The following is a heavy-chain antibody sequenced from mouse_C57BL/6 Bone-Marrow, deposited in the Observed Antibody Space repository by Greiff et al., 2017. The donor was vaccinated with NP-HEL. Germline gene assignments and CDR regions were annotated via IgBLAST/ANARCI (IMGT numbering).Heavy chain of an antibody. D-gene: IGHD3-2*02. V-gene: IGHV1-62-2*01. CDR1: GYTFTEYT. J-gene: IGHJ3*01. Sequence: QVQLKQSGAELVKPGASVKLSCKASGYTFTEYTIHWVKQRPGQGLEWIGWFYPGSGSIKYNEKFKDKATLTADKSSSTVYMELSRLTSEDSAVYFCAEHEVPPTAQASWFAYWGQGTLVTVSA. CDR3: AEHEVPPTAQASWFAY. CDR2: FYPGSGSI.